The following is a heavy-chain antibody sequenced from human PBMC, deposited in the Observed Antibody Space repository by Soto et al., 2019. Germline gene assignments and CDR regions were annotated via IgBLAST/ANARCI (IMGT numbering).Heavy chain of an antibody. CDR1: GYSLSTSGVG. J-gene: IGHJ3*02. V-gene: IGHV2-5*02. D-gene: IGHD2-15*01. CDR2: IYWDDDK. Sequence: QITLKESGPTLVKPTQTLTLTCTFSGYSLSTSGVGVGWIRQPPGKAMEWLALIYWDDDKRYSPSLKSRLTITKDTSKNQVVLTMTNMDPVDTATYYCAHRPYCSGGCCYRGVWSDAFDIWGQGTMVTVSS. CDR3: AHRPYCSGGCCYRGVWSDAFDI.